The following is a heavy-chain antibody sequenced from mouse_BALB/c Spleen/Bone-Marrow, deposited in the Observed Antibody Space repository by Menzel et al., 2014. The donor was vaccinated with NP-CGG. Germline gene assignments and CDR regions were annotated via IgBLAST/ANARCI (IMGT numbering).Heavy chain of an antibody. CDR3: ARQRGYAYAMDY. V-gene: IGHV5-12-1*01. D-gene: IGHD2-2*01. J-gene: IGHJ4*01. CDR1: GFAFSGYD. Sequence: EVQLQQSGGGLVKPGGSLKLSCAASGFAFSGYDMSWVRQTPEKRLEWVAYISSGGINTYYPDSVKGRFTISRDNAKNTLYPQMNSLKSEDTAMYYCARQRGYAYAMDYWGQGTSVTVSS. CDR2: ISSGGINT.